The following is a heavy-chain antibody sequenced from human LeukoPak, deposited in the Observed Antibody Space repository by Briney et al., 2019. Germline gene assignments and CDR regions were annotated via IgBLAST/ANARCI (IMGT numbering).Heavy chain of an antibody. CDR1: GFGFSDSY. CDR2: ISGSGSDM. D-gene: IGHD6-19*01. Sequence: GGSLRLSCVVSGFGFSDSYMTWIRQTPGKGLEWLAYISGSGSDMYYADSVKGRFTISRDNAKNSLYLQMNSLRAEDTAVYYCARDFPYSSGWLNYYYYYMDVWGKGTTVTVSS. CDR3: ARDFPYSSGWLNYYYYYMDV. V-gene: IGHV3-11*04. J-gene: IGHJ6*03.